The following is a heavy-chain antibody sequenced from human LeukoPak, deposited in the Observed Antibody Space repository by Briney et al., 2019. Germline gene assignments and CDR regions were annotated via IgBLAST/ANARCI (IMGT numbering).Heavy chain of an antibody. J-gene: IGHJ4*02. Sequence: GGSLRLSCAASGFTVSSNYMSRVRQAPGKALEWVSVIYSGGTTYYADSVQGRFTISRDNSKNTLYLQMTSLRAEDTAVYYCARGSASGWYHAIGGWGNLVTVSS. CDR3: ARGSASGWYHAI. D-gene: IGHD6-19*01. V-gene: IGHV3-53*01. CDR1: GFTVSSNY. CDR2: IYSGGTT.